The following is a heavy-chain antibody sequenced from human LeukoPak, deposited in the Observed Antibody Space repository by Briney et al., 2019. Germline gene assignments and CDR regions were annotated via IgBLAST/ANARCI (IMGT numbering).Heavy chain of an antibody. CDR3: ARRYDSSGYSDY. CDR1: GFTFSSYA. J-gene: IGHJ4*02. V-gene: IGHV3-30-3*01. Sequence: PGGSLRLSCAASGFTFSSYAMHWVRQAPGKGLEWVAVISYDGSNKYYADSVKGRFTISRDNSKNTLYLQMNSLRAEDTAVYYCARRYDSSGYSDYWGQGTLVTVSS. D-gene: IGHD3-22*01. CDR2: ISYDGSNK.